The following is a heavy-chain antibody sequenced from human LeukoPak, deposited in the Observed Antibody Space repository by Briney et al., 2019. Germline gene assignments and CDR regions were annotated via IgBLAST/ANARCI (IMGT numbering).Heavy chain of an antibody. J-gene: IGHJ6*03. CDR2: IYTSGST. V-gene: IGHV4-61*02. CDR3: ARAQPGDSSGYYYVRYYYYYMDV. Sequence: SETLSLTCTVSGGSISSGSYYWSWIRQPAGKGLEWIGRIYTSGSTNYNPSLKSRVTISVDTSKNQFSLKLSSVTAADTAVYYCARAQPGDSSGYYYVRYYYYYMDVWGKGTTVTVSS. CDR1: GGSISSGSYY. D-gene: IGHD3-22*01.